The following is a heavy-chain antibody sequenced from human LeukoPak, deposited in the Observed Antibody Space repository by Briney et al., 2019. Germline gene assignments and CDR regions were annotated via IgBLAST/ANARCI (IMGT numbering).Heavy chain of an antibody. J-gene: IGHJ4*02. Sequence: ASVKVSCKASGYTFTSYVINWVRQATGQGLEWMGWMNPNSGNTGYAQKFRGRVTMTRNTSISTAYMELSSLRSEDTAVYYCAKSLRGVLTSLLDYWGQGTLVTVSS. CDR1: GYTFTSYV. CDR2: MNPNSGNT. D-gene: IGHD4/OR15-4a*01. V-gene: IGHV1-8*01. CDR3: AKSLRGVLTSLLDY.